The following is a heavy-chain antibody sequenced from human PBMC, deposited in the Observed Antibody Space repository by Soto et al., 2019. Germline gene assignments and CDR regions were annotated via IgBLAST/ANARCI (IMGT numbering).Heavy chain of an antibody. J-gene: IGHJ6*02. CDR3: ARDSLPSAAAGTPYYYYYGMDV. Sequence: GSLRLSCAASGFTFSSYSMNWVRQAPGKGLEWVSSISSSSSYIYYADSVKGRFTISRDNAKNSLYLQMNSLRAEDTAVYYCARDSLPSAAAGTPYYYYYGMDVWGQGTTVTVS. D-gene: IGHD6-13*01. CDR1: GFTFSSYS. V-gene: IGHV3-21*01. CDR2: ISSSSSYI.